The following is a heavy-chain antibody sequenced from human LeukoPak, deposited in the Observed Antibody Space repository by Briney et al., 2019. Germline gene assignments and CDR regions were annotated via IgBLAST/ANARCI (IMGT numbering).Heavy chain of an antibody. CDR1: GFTFSSYA. CDR2: ISYDGSNK. V-gene: IGHV3-30-3*01. D-gene: IGHD3-22*01. J-gene: IGHJ4*02. Sequence: GRSLSLSCAASGFTFSSYAMHWVRQAPGKGLEWVAVISYDGSNKYYADSVKGRFTISRDNSKNTLYLQMNSLRAEDTAVYYCAREGDSSGYYYGYYFDYWGQGTLVTVSS. CDR3: AREGDSSGYYYGYYFDY.